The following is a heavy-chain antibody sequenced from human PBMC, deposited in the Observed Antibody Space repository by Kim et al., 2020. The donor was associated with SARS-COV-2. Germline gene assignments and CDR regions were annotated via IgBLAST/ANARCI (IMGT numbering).Heavy chain of an antibody. V-gene: IGHV3-43*01. J-gene: IGHJ6*02. CDR3: TRSGWLYDYCMDV. Sequence: GGSLRLSCAASGFNFDGFGLHWVRQAPGKGLEWVSLISWDGGSTYYADSVKGRFTISRDNSKNSLYLHMNSLRSEDTALYYCTRSGWLYDYCMDVWGQGTTVT. CDR1: GFNFDGFG. D-gene: IGHD6-19*01. CDR2: ISWDGGST.